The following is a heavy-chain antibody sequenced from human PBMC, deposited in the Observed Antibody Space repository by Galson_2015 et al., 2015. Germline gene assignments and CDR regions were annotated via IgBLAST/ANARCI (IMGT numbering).Heavy chain of an antibody. Sequence: SLRLSCAASGFTFSSYSMNWVRQAPGKGLEWVSYISSSSSTIYYADSVKGRFTISRDNAKNPLYLQMNSLRDEDTAVYYCARDPRYSSSWTDAFDIWGQGTMVTVSS. V-gene: IGHV3-48*02. J-gene: IGHJ3*02. CDR1: GFTFSSYS. CDR2: ISSSSSTI. D-gene: IGHD6-13*01. CDR3: ARDPRYSSSWTDAFDI.